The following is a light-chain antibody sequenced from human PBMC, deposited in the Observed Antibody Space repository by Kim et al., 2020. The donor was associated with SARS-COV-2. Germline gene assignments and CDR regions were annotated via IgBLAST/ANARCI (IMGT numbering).Light chain of an antibody. V-gene: IGLV3-1*01. CDR2: KDS. CDR1: KLGDKY. CDR3: QAWDSSTHV. Sequence: SYELTQPPSVSVSPGKTASITCSGDKLGDKYACWYQQKPGQSPVLVIYKDSKRPSGIPERFSGSNSGNTATLTISGTQAMDEADYYCQAWDSSTHVFGTGTKVTVL. J-gene: IGLJ1*01.